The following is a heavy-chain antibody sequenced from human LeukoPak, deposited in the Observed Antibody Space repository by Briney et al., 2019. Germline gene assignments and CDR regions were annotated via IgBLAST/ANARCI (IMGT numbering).Heavy chain of an antibody. Sequence: GASVKVSCKASGYTFTSYGISWVRQAPGQGLEWMGGIIPIFGTANYAQKFQGRVTITEDESTSTAYMELSSLRSEDTAVYYCARDKTYCSSTSCYHLFDYWGQGTLVTVSS. CDR1: GYTFTSYG. CDR3: ARDKTYCSSTSCYHLFDY. D-gene: IGHD2-2*01. V-gene: IGHV1-69*13. J-gene: IGHJ4*02. CDR2: IIPIFGTA.